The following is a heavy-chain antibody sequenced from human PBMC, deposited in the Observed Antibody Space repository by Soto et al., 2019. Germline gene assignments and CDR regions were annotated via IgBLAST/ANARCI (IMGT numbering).Heavy chain of an antibody. Sequence: QLQLQESGPGLVKPSETLSLTCTVSGGSISSSSYYWGWIRQPPGKGLEWIGSIYYSGSTYYNPSLKSRVTVSVDTSKNQFSLKLSSVTAADTAVYYCARSRVLRFLEWLLYESVIRRPCGFDYWGQGTLVTVSS. V-gene: IGHV4-39*01. J-gene: IGHJ4*02. D-gene: IGHD3-3*01. CDR3: ARSRVLRFLEWLLYESVIRRPCGFDY. CDR1: GGSISSSSYY. CDR2: IYYSGST.